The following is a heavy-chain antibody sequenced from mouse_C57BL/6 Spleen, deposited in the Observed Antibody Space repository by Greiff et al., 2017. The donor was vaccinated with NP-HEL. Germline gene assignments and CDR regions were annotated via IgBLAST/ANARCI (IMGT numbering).Heavy chain of an antibody. V-gene: IGHV1-69*02. Sequence: QVQLQQPGAELVKPGASVKLSCKASGYTFTSYWMHWVKQRPGQGLEWIGEIDPSDSYTNYNQKFKGKATLTVDTSSSTAYMQLSSLTSEDSAVYYCARGETFDYWGQGTTLTVSS. CDR1: GYTFTSYW. J-gene: IGHJ2*01. CDR2: IDPSDSYT. CDR3: ARGETFDY.